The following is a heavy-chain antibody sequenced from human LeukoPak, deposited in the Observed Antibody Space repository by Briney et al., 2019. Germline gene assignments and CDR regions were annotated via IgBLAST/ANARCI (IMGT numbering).Heavy chain of an antibody. D-gene: IGHD3-10*01. CDR2: IRYDGSNK. J-gene: IGHJ4*02. CDR3: AKDLTYYYGSGKSS. Sequence: PGGSLRLSCAASGFTFNSYGMHWVRQAPGKGLEWVAFIRYDGSNKYYADSVKGRFTISRDNSKNTLYLQMNSLRAEDTAVYYCAKDLTYYYGSGKSSWGQGTLVTVS. CDR1: GFTFNSYG. V-gene: IGHV3-30*02.